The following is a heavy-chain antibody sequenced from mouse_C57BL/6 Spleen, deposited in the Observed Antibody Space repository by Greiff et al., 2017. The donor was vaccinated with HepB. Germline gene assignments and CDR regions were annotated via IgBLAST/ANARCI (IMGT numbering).Heavy chain of an antibody. CDR2: IWSGGST. CDR1: GFSLTSYG. Sequence: VKLQQSGPGLVQPSQSLSITCTVSGFSLTSYGVHWVRQSPGKGLEWLGVIWSGGSTDYNAAFISRLSISKDNSKSQVFFKMNSLQADDTAIYYCARKDYYGSSYYAMDYWGQGTSVTVSS. J-gene: IGHJ4*01. D-gene: IGHD1-1*01. V-gene: IGHV2-2*01. CDR3: ARKDYYGSSYYAMDY.